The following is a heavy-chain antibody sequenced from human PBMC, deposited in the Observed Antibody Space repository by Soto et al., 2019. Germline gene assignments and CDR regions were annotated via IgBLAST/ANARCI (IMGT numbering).Heavy chain of an antibody. Sequence: PSETLSLTCTVSGGSLTKYYWSWIRQPAGKGLEWIGRVSTSGNVVSKASLRSRLTMSVDTSKNQFSLRLTSVTATDTAVYYCARDNNDFWSLYPLAFDYWGQGALVNVSS. D-gene: IGHD3-3*01. CDR2: VSTSGNV. V-gene: IGHV4-4*07. CDR1: GGSLTKYY. CDR3: ARDNNDFWSLYPLAFDY. J-gene: IGHJ4*02.